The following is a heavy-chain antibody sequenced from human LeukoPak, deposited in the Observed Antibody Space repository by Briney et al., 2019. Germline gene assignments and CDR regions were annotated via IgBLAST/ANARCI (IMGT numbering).Heavy chain of an antibody. CDR2: INPSGGST. Sequence: ASVKVSRKASGYTFTSYYMHWVRQAPGQGLEWMGIINPSGGSTSYAQKFQGRVTMTRDTSTSTVYMELSSLRSEDTAVYYCARDLLWFGELSGFDYWGQGTLVTVSS. CDR1: GYTFTSYY. V-gene: IGHV1-46*01. D-gene: IGHD3-10*01. J-gene: IGHJ4*02. CDR3: ARDLLWFGELSGFDY.